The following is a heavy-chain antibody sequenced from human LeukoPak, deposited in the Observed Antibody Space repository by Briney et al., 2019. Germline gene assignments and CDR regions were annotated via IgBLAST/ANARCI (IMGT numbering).Heavy chain of an antibody. CDR1: GFTFSTSW. CDR2: ISSDGTAT. J-gene: IGHJ3*02. D-gene: IGHD3-16*01. Sequence: PGGSLRLSCAASGFTFSTSWMHWVRQAPGKGLVWVSRISSDGTATSYADSVRGRFTFSRDNAKNTLSLQMNSLRGEDTAVYYCARGVGGDDFDIRGQGTMVTVSS. V-gene: IGHV3-74*01. CDR3: ARGVGGDDFDI.